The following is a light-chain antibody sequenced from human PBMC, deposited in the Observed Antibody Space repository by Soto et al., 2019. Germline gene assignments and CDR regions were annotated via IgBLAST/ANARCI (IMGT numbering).Light chain of an antibody. CDR2: DVN. Sequence: SVLTQPPSASGSPGQSVTISCTGTSSDVGAYIFVSWYQPHPGKAPKLMVYDVNRRPPGVPDRFFGSTSGNTASLPVSGLQAEDEADYSCVSFAGGTYVFGTGTKVTVL. CDR3: VSFAGGTYV. CDR1: SSDVGAYIF. V-gene: IGLV2-8*01. J-gene: IGLJ1*01.